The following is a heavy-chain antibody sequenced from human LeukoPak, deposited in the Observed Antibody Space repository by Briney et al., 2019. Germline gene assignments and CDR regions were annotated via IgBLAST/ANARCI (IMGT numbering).Heavy chain of an antibody. CDR1: GSTFSDYY. D-gene: IGHD6-19*01. CDR3: ARVAVTGIGVDY. V-gene: IGHV3-11*04. Sequence: GGSLRLSCAASGSTFSDYYMSWIRQAPGKGLEWVSYISSSGRTIYYADSVKGRITISRDNAKNSLNLQTTSLRAEDTAVYYCARVAVTGIGVDYWGQGTLVTVSS. CDR2: ISSSGRTI. J-gene: IGHJ4*02.